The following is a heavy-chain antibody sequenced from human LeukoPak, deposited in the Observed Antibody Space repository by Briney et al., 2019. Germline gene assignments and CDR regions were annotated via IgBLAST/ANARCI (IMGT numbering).Heavy chain of an antibody. Sequence: SSQTLSLTCAISGDSVSSAAWNWIRQSPSRGLEWLGRTYYRSKWYNDYAVSVKSRITINPDTSKNQFSLQLNSVTPEDTAVYYCARGGIGYCTSSSCYFDYWGQGTLVTVSS. CDR2: TYYRSKWYN. V-gene: IGHV6-1*01. D-gene: IGHD2-2*01. CDR1: GDSVSSAA. J-gene: IGHJ4*02. CDR3: ARGGIGYCTSSSCYFDY.